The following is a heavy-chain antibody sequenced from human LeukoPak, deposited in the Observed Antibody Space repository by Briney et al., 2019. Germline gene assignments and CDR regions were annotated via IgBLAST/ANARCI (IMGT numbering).Heavy chain of an antibody. CDR3: ARLGYYDSSGYVS. Sequence: SETLSLTCTVSGGSISSYYWSWIRQPPGKGLEWIGYIYYSGSTNYNPSLKSRVTISADTSKNQFSLKLSSVTAADTAVYYCARLGYYDSSGYVSWGQGTLVTVSS. J-gene: IGHJ5*02. CDR2: IYYSGST. D-gene: IGHD3-22*01. V-gene: IGHV4-59*08. CDR1: GGSISSYY.